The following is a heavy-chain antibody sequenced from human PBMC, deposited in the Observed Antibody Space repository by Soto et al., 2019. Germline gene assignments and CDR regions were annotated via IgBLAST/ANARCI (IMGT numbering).Heavy chain of an antibody. CDR2: VYYTVST. CDR3: ARSVAVPGAHIDY. CDR1: GGSIRGSY. D-gene: IGHD6-19*01. Sequence: SETLSLTCSVSGGSIRGSYWSWIRHSPGKGLEWLGYVYYTVSTNYSPSLRSRVSISVDTSKNEFSLRLSSVTTADTAVYFCARSVAVPGAHIDYWGQGTQVTVSS. J-gene: IGHJ4*02. V-gene: IGHV4-59*01.